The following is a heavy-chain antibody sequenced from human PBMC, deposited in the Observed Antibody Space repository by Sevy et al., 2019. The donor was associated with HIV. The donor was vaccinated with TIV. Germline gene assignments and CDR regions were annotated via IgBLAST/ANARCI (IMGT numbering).Heavy chain of an antibody. J-gene: IGHJ4*02. CDR3: ARLRDILVIPAGGYFDY. V-gene: IGHV4-38-2*01. CDR2: IYESGRT. CDR1: GYSIRSGYY. D-gene: IGHD2-2*01. Sequence: SETLSLTCAVSGYSIRSGYYWGWIRQSPGKGLEWIGSIYESGRTFYNPSLERRVTMSVDTSKNQFSLQVNSVTAADTAVYYCARLRDILVIPAGGYFDYWGQGTLVTVSS.